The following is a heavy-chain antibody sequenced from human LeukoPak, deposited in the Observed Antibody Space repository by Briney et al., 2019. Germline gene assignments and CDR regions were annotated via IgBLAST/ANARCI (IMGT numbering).Heavy chain of an antibody. CDR1: GFTFSSYA. D-gene: IGHD2-2*01. Sequence: GSLRLSCAASGFTFSSYAMSWVRQAPGKGLEWVSSISSSSSYIYYADSVKGRFTISRDNAKNSLYLQMNSLRAEDTAVYYCAKDLSRRDIVVVRSPYYYYGMDVWGQGTTVTVSS. CDR3: AKDLSRRDIVVVRSPYYYYGMDV. CDR2: ISSSSSYI. V-gene: IGHV3-21*04. J-gene: IGHJ6*02.